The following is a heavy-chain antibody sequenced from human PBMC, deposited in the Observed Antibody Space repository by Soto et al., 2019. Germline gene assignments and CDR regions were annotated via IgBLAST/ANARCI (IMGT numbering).Heavy chain of an antibody. D-gene: IGHD3-10*01. V-gene: IGHV4-34*01. J-gene: IGHJ4*02. CDR3: AXVIRVRARVTHSGPLNY. Sequence: SGTLSLTCAVYGGSFSCYYWSWIRQSPGKGLEWIGDINHSGTTNYNPSLSSRVTLSVDTSKNQSSLTLSSVTAADTAVYYCAXVIRVRARVTHSGPLNYWGQGTLVTVSS. CDR2: INHSGTT. CDR1: GGSFSCYY.